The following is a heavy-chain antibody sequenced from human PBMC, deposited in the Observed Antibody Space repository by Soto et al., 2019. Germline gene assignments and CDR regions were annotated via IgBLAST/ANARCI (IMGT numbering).Heavy chain of an antibody. J-gene: IGHJ4*02. CDR2: IYYSGST. D-gene: IGHD3-22*01. V-gene: IGHV4-39*01. CDR3: ARDYDSSGDY. Sequence: QLQLQESGPGLVKPSETLSLTCTVSGGSISTSSYYWGWIRQPPGKGLEWIGSIYYSGSTYYNPSLKSRVSISVDTSNNQFSLKLSSVPAADTAVYYCARDYDSSGDYWGQGTLVTVSS. CDR1: GGSISTSSYY.